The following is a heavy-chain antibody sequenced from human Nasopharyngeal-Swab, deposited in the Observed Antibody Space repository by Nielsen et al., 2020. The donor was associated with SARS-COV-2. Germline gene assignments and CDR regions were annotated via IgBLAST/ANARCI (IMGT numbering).Heavy chain of an antibody. V-gene: IGHV3-13*01. J-gene: IGHJ6*03. CDR3: AGSRYSGYDFPYMDV. CDR1: GFTFSSYD. D-gene: IGHD5-12*01. Sequence: GESLKISCAASGFTFSSYDMHWVRQATGKGLEWVSAIGTAGDTYYPGSVKGRFTISRENAKNSLYLQMNSLRAGDTAVYYCAGSRYSGYDFPYMDVWGKGTTVTVSS. CDR2: IGTAGDT.